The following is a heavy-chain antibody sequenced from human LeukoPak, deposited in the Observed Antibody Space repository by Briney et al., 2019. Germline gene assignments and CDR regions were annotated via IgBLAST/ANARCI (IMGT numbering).Heavy chain of an antibody. CDR1: GFTFSSYA. CDR2: IAYDGSNK. CDR3: ARGIVVVAAKGELLDY. Sequence: SGGSLRLSCAASGFTFSSYAMHWVRQAPGKGLEGVAVIAYDGSNKYYADSVKGRFTISRDNSKNTLYLQMNSLRAEDTAVYYCARGIVVVAAKGELLDYWGQGTLVTVSS. V-gene: IGHV3-30-3*01. J-gene: IGHJ4*02. D-gene: IGHD2-15*01.